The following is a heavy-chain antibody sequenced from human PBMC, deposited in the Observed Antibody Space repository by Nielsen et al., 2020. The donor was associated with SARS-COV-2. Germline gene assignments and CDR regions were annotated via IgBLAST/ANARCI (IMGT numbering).Heavy chain of an antibody. CDR2: IKPDGSEN. Sequence: GGSLRLSCAASGFTFSSLWMSWVRQVPGKGLEWVADIKPDGSENFYVDSVKGRFTISRDNAKNSMSLQMNSLRVEDTAVYYCARDWSRAFDVWGQGTMVTVSS. J-gene: IGHJ3*01. CDR3: ARDWSRAFDV. V-gene: IGHV3-7*01. CDR1: GFTFSSLW.